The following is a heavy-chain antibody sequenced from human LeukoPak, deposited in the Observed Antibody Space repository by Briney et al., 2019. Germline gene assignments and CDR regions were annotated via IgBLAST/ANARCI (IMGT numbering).Heavy chain of an antibody. J-gene: IGHJ6*02. CDR1: GYTFTGYY. D-gene: IGHD6-13*01. Sequence: ASVKVSCKAPGYTFTGYYMHWVRQAPGQGLEWMGRINPNSGGINYAQKFQGRVTMTRDTSISTAYMELSRLRSDDTAVYYCASVASSSWELYYYYYGMDVWGQGTTVTVSS. V-gene: IGHV1-2*06. CDR3: ASVASSSWELYYYYYGMDV. CDR2: INPNSGGI.